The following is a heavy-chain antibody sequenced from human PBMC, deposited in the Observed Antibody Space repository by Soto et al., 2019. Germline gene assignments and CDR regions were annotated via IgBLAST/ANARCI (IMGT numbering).Heavy chain of an antibody. V-gene: IGHV3-23*01. J-gene: IGHJ3*02. CDR3: AKDHYYDILTGSHAFDI. D-gene: IGHD3-9*01. CDR1: GFTFSSYA. CDR2: ISGSGGST. Sequence: PGGSLRLSCAASGFTFSSYAMSWVRQAPGKGLEWVSAISGSGGSTYYADPVKGRFTISRDNSKNTLYLQMNSRRAEDTAVYYCAKDHYYDILTGSHAFDIWGQGTMVTVSS.